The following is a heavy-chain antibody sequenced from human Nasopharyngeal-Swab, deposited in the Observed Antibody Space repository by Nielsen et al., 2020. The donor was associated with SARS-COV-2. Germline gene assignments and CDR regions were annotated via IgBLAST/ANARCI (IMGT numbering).Heavy chain of an antibody. CDR3: ASYSNFYRDY. D-gene: IGHD4-11*01. J-gene: IGHJ4*02. CDR2: IYYSGST. Sequence: SETLSLTCTVSGGSVSSGSYYWSWIRQPPGKGLEWTGYIYYSGSTNYNPSLKSRVTISVDTSKNQFSLKLSSVTAADTAVYYCASYSNFYRDYWGQGTLVTVSS. CDR1: GGSVSSGSYY. V-gene: IGHV4-61*01.